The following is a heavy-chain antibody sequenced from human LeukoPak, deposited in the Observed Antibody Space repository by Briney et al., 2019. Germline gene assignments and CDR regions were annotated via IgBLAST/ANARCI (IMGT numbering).Heavy chain of an antibody. CDR2: ISKSGRTT. V-gene: IGHV3-23*01. J-gene: IGHJ4*02. Sequence: GGSLRISCAASGFNFDAYAVSWVRQAPGKGLEWVSGISKSGRTTFYTDSVKGRFTISRDNSKNTLHLQMNRLRAEDTALYYCAKDHDNTDYYYYFDSWGQGTLVTVSS. CDR3: AKDHDNTDYYYYFDS. D-gene: IGHD2-21*01. CDR1: GFNFDAYA.